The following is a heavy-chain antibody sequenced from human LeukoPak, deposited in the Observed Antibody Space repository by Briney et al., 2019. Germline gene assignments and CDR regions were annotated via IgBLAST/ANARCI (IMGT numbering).Heavy chain of an antibody. J-gene: IGHJ4*02. CDR2: INPNSGGT. D-gene: IGHD3-10*01. V-gene: IGHV1-2*02. CDR1: GYTFTGYY. CDR3: ARADRDYYGSGKISD. Sequence: ASVKVSCKASGYTFTGYYMHWVRQAPGQGLEWMGWINPNSGGTNYTQTFQGRVTMTRDTSISTAYMELSRLRSDDTAVYYCARADRDYYGSGKISDWGQGTLVTVSS.